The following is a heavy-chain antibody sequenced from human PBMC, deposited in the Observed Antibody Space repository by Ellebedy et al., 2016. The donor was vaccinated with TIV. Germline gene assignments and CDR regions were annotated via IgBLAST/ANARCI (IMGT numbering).Heavy chain of an antibody. CDR3: ARGPAGYNAGKHDF. D-gene: IGHD1-14*01. J-gene: IGHJ4*02. CDR1: GFTFSSHW. V-gene: IGHV3-7*01. Sequence: GESLKISCAASGFTFSSHWMSWVRQAPGEGLEWVANIKYDLSQTYYLDSVKGRFTISRDNAKNSLYLHMNSLRAEDTALYYCARGPAGYNAGKHDFWGQGTLVVVSS. CDR2: IKYDLSQT.